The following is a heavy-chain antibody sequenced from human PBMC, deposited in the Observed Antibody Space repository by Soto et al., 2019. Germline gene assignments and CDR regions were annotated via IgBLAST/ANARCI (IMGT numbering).Heavy chain of an antibody. CDR1: GGTFNSYA. Sequence: GASVKVSCKASGGTFNSYAISWVRQAPGQGLEWMGGIIPIFGTVNYAQKFQGRVTITADKSTTTAYMELSSLRSEDTAVYYCARREMGHIVVVPAAIVDGMDVWGQGTTVTVSS. D-gene: IGHD2-2*02. CDR3: ARREMGHIVVVPAAIVDGMDV. J-gene: IGHJ6*02. V-gene: IGHV1-69*06. CDR2: IIPIFGTV.